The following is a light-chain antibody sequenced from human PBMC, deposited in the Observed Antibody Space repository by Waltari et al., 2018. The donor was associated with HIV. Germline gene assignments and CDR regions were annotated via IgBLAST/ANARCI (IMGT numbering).Light chain of an antibody. CDR1: QGITNW. Sequence: DIQMTQSPSSVSASVGDRVPITCRASQGITNWLAWYQPRPGKAPKLLIHGASSLQSGVPPRFSRSGSGTDFTLTIRSLQPEDFATYFCQQTTSFPPTFGGGTKLEIK. CDR2: GAS. J-gene: IGKJ4*01. V-gene: IGKV1-12*01. CDR3: QQTTSFPPT.